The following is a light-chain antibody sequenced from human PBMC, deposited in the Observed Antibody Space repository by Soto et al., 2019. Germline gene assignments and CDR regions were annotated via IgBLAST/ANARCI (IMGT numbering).Light chain of an antibody. CDR2: EVS. J-gene: IGLJ2*01. Sequence: QSALTQPASVSGSPGQSITISCTGTSSDVGGYNLVSWYQQHPGKAPKLMIYEVSKRPSGVANRFSGSKSGNTASLTISGLHADDEADYYCCSYAGSSTVLFGGGTKVTVL. V-gene: IGLV2-23*02. CDR1: SSDVGGYNL. CDR3: CSYAGSSTVL.